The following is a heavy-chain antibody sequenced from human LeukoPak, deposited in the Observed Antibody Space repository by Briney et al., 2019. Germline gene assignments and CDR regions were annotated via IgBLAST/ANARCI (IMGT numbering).Heavy chain of an antibody. D-gene: IGHD4-17*01. CDR2: ISSSSSYI. CDR3: ARDSYRNWYFDL. V-gene: IGHV3-21*01. J-gene: IGHJ2*01. Sequence: ASVKVSCKVSGYTLTELPMHWVRQAPGKGLEWVSSISSSSSYIYYADSVKGRFTISRDNAKNSLYLQMNSLRAEDTAVYYCARDSYRNWYFDLWGRGTLVTVSS. CDR1: GYTLTELP.